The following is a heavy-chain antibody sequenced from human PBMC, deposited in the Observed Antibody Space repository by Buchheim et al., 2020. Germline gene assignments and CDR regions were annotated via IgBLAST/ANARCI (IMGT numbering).Heavy chain of an antibody. CDR1: GFTFSAFY. Sequence: QVQLVVSGGGLVKPGGYLRLSCAASGFTFSAFYISWIRQVPGKGMEWVSYMSGSGNTIDYADSLKGRLTVSRDNAKNLLFLQMSSLSAEDTAIYYGAKNAIEASNYFDFLGQGT. D-gene: IGHD5-24*01. J-gene: IGHJ4*02. CDR3: AKNAIEASNYFDF. V-gene: IGHV3-11*01. CDR2: MSGSGNTI.